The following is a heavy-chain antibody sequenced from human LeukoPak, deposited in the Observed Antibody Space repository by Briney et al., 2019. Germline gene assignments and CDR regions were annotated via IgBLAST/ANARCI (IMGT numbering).Heavy chain of an antibody. CDR1: GGSFSGYY. CDR3: ARGTYYDFWGGYWGRRSQSRLEERYFDY. CDR2: INHSGST. J-gene: IGHJ4*02. V-gene: IGHV4-34*01. D-gene: IGHD3-3*01. Sequence: SETLSLTCAVYGGSFSGYYWSWIRQPPGKGLEWIGEINHSGSTNYNPSLKSRVTISVDTSKNQFSLKLSSVTAADTAVYYCARGTYYDFWGGYWGRRSQSRLEERYFDYWGQGTLVTVSS.